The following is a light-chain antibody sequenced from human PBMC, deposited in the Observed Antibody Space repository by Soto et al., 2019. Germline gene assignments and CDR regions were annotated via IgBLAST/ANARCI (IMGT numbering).Light chain of an antibody. CDR3: HQYGNLPRT. J-gene: IGKJ4*02. V-gene: IGKV1-33*01. CDR2: DAS. Sequence: QMTQSPPALSASVGDRATISCQASQDIANILSWYQQKPGKAPKLLIYDASDLETGVPSRFSGSGSGTDFTFTISSLQPEDIATYYCHQYGNLPRTFGGGTKVDIK. CDR1: QDIANI.